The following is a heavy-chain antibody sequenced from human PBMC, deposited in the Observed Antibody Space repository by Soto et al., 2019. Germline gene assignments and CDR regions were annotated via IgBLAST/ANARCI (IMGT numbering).Heavy chain of an antibody. CDR1: G. J-gene: IGHJ6*02. D-gene: IGHD4-17*01. CDR2: IWYDGSNK. V-gene: IGHV3-33*01. Sequence: GMHRISKIPGKGLECVAVIWYDGSNKYYADSVKGRFTISRDNSKNTLYLQMNSLRAEDISVYYCARDSNYGHYVMDFWRQGSTVTVSS. CDR3: ARDSNYGHYVMDF.